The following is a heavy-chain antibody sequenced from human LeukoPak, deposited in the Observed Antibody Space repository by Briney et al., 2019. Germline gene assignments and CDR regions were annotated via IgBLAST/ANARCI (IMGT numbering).Heavy chain of an antibody. V-gene: IGHV4-59*12. CDR1: GASISSYF. CDR2: GDRAGST. Sequence: SETLSLTCTVSGASISSYFWSWIRQPPGKGLEWIGYGDRAGSTNYNPSLKSRASISVDPSKKQFFLKLTSVTAADTAKYFCAKVARRGDRGFYSDFWHFDFWGRGALVTVSS. D-gene: IGHD3-3*01. J-gene: IGHJ2*01. CDR3: AKVARRGDRGFYSDFWHFDF.